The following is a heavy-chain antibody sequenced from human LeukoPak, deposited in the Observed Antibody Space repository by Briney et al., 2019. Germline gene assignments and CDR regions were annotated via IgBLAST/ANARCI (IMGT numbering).Heavy chain of an antibody. CDR3: AKATDSSGRGYPVYYYYGMDV. J-gene: IGHJ6*02. Sequence: GGSLRLSCAASGFTFSSYAMSWVRQAPGKGLEWVSAISGSGGSTYYADSVKGRFTISRDNSKNTLYLQMNSLRAEGTAVYYGAKATDSSGRGYPVYYYYGMDVGGQGTTVTVSS. CDR2: ISGSGGST. D-gene: IGHD3-22*01. V-gene: IGHV3-23*01. CDR1: GFTFSSYA.